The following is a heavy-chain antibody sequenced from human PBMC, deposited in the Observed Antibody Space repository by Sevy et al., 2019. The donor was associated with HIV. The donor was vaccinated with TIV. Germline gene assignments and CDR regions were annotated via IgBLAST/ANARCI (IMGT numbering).Heavy chain of an antibody. CDR3: ARAGHHDYGDYVRVNYYYYMDV. Sequence: ASVKVSCKASGYTFTSYGISWVRQAPGQGLEWMGWISAYNGNTNYAQKLQGRVTMTTDTSTSTAYMELRSLRSDDTAVYYCARAGHHDYGDYVRVNYYYYMDVWGKGTTVTVSS. CDR1: GYTFTSYG. J-gene: IGHJ6*03. D-gene: IGHD4-17*01. CDR2: ISAYNGNT. V-gene: IGHV1-18*04.